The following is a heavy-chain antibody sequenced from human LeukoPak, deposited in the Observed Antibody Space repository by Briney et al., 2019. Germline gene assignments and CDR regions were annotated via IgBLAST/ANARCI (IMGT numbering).Heavy chain of an antibody. Sequence: ASVKVSCKASGYTFTGYYMHWVRQAPGQGLEWMGWINPNSGGTNYAQKFQGRVTMTRDTSISTAYMELSRLRSDDTAAYYCARDPGRIEWLLPPPNPYYYMDVWGKGTTVTVSS. D-gene: IGHD3-22*01. J-gene: IGHJ6*03. V-gene: IGHV1-2*02. CDR1: GYTFTGYY. CDR3: ARDPGRIEWLLPPPNPYYYMDV. CDR2: INPNSGGT.